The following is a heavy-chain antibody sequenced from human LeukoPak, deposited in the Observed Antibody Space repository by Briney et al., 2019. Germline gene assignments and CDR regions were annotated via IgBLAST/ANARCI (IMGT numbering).Heavy chain of an antibody. J-gene: IGHJ5*02. D-gene: IGHD6-6*01. CDR2: IKQDGSEK. V-gene: IGHV3-7*01. CDR3: ARDPSSSSLLSYNWFDP. Sequence: PGGSLRLSCAASGLTFSSHWMSWVRRAPGKGLEWVANIKQDGSEKYYVDSVKGRFTISRDNAKNSLYLQMNSLRAEDTAVYYCARDPSSSSLLSYNWFDPWGQGTLVTVSS. CDR1: GLTFSSHW.